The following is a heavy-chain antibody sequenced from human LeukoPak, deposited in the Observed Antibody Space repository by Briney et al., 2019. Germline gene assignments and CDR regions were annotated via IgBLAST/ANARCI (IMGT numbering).Heavy chain of an antibody. Sequence: GSLELSCAAPGFTFSDFYMSWIRQAPGKGLEWVSYLSSSGSTIYYADSVKGRFTISRDNAKNSLYLQMNSLRAEDTAVYYCARGGSSTSSEYNWFDPWGQGTLVTVSS. J-gene: IGHJ5*02. CDR1: GFTFSDFY. CDR3: ARGGSSTSSEYNWFDP. CDR2: LSSSGSTI. D-gene: IGHD2-2*01. V-gene: IGHV3-11*01.